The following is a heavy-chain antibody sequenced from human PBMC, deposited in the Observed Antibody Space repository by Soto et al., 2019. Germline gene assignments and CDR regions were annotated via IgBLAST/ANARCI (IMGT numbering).Heavy chain of an antibody. Sequence: SETLSLTCAVSGGSISSSNWWSWVRQPPGKGLEWIGEIYHSGSTNYNPSLKSRVTISVDKSKNQFSLKLSSVTAADTAVYYCARYYYDSSGYYYWFDPWGQGTLVTVSS. V-gene: IGHV4-4*02. CDR1: GGSISSSNW. CDR3: ARYYYDSSGYYYWFDP. D-gene: IGHD3-22*01. J-gene: IGHJ5*02. CDR2: IYHSGST.